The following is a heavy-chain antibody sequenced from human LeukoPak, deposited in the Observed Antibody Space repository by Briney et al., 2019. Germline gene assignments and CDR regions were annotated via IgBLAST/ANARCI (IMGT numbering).Heavy chain of an antibody. Sequence: PGGSLRLSCAASGFTFSSYEMNWVRQAPGKGLEWVSYISSSGSTIYYADSVKGRFTISRDNAKNSLYLQMNSLRAEDTAVYYCAKGLRQYFYTSPNFDYWGQGTLVTVSS. D-gene: IGHD2-21*01. CDR3: AKGLRQYFYTSPNFDY. CDR1: GFTFSSYE. CDR2: ISSSGSTI. J-gene: IGHJ4*02. V-gene: IGHV3-48*03.